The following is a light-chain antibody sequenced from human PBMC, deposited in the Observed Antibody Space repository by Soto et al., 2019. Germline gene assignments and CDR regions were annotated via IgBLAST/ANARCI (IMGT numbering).Light chain of an antibody. J-gene: IGKJ3*01. CDR2: DAS. V-gene: IGKV1-5*01. CDR1: QSVSYW. Sequence: DIQMTQSPSTLSASVGDRVTITCRASQSVSYWLAWYQQKPGMAPKLLIHDASSLESGVPSRFRGSGSGKEFTLTISSLQPDDFATYHCQQYGFSFGPGTKVEI. CDR3: QQYGFS.